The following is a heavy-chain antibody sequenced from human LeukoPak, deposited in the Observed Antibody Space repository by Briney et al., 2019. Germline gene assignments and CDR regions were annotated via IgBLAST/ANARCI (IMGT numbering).Heavy chain of an antibody. V-gene: IGHV1-18*01. CDR3: ARGPSSVATRQDY. Sequence: ASVKVSCKASGYTFTNYGINWVRQAPGQGLEWMGWISAYNGNTNYAQKVQGRVTMTTDTSTSTAYVELRSLRSDDTAVCYCARGPSSVATRQDYWGQGTLVTVSS. J-gene: IGHJ4*02. D-gene: IGHD6-6*01. CDR1: GYTFTNYG. CDR2: ISAYNGNT.